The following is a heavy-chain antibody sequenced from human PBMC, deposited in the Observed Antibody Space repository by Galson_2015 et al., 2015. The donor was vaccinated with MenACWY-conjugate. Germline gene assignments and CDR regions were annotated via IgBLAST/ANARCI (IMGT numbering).Heavy chain of an antibody. J-gene: IGHJ5*02. Sequence: QSGAEVKKPGESLKISCTASGYRFTDFWIGWVRQMPGKGLEWMGIIWPGDSDTRYSPSFQGQVTISADKSINTAYLQWRSLRASDTAMYYCARQGPTSTARNYFDPWGQGTLVTASS. CDR3: ARQGPTSTARNYFDP. CDR2: IWPGDSDT. CDR1: GYRFTDFW. V-gene: IGHV5-51*01. D-gene: IGHD1-7*01.